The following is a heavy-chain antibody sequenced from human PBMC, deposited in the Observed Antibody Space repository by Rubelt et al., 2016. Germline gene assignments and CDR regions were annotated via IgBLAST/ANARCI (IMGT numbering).Heavy chain of an antibody. D-gene: IGHD3-10*01. CDR1: GFTVSSNY. CDR2: IYSGGET. J-gene: IGHJ4*02. Sequence: EVQLVESGGGLVQPGGSLRLSCAASGFTVSSNYTTWVRQAPGKGLEWVSVIYSGGETYYADSVKGRFTISRDNSKNTLYLQMSSLRAADTAVYYCALHYYPLKWGQGTLVTVSS. V-gene: IGHV3-66*01. CDR3: ALHYYPLK.